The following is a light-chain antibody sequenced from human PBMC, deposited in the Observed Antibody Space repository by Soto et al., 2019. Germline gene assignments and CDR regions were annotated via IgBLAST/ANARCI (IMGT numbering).Light chain of an antibody. J-gene: IGKJ1*01. CDR1: QSVSSN. Sequence: EILMTQSPATLSVSPGERATLSCRASQSVSSNLAWYQQHPGQAPRLLIYGASTRATGIPARFSGTASGTEFTLTISSLQSEAFAVYYCQQYNNWPRTFGQGTKVEIK. CDR2: GAS. V-gene: IGKV3-15*01. CDR3: QQYNNWPRT.